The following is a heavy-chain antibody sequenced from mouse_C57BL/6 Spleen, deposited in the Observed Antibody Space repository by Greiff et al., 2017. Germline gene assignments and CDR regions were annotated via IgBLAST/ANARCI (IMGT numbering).Heavy chain of an antibody. CDR3: ARSLFITTVVEGSSFDY. D-gene: IGHD1-1*01. CDR2: IYWDDDK. Sequence: QVTLKVSGPGILQSSQTLSLTCSFSGFSLSTSGMGVSWIRQPSGKGLEWLAHIYWDDDKRYNPSLKSRLTISKDTSRNQVFLKITSVDTADTATYYCARSLFITTVVEGSSFDYWGQGPTLPVSS. J-gene: IGHJ2*01. V-gene: IGHV8-12*01. CDR1: GFSLSTSGMG.